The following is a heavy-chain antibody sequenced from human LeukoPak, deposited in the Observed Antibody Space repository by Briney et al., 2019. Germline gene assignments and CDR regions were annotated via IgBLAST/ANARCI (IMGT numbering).Heavy chain of an antibody. CDR1: GFTFTTYY. V-gene: IGHV3-7*01. Sequence: GGSLRLSYAASGFTFTTYYMTWVRQAPGKGLEWVANINQDGSTAYYVDSVKGRFTFSRDNAKNSVYLQMSSLRAEDTAVYYCARENWSIDYWGQGTLVTVSS. CDR3: ARENWSIDY. J-gene: IGHJ4*02. CDR2: INQDGSTA. D-gene: IGHD1-1*01.